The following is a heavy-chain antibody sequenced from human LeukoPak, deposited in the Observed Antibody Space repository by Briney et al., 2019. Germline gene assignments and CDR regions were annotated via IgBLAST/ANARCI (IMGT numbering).Heavy chain of an antibody. D-gene: IGHD1-20*01. CDR3: ARVITGTTNWFDP. J-gene: IGHJ5*02. CDR1: GYSISSSNW. Sequence: SDTLSLTCAVSGYSISSSNWWGWIRQPPGKGLEWIGYIYYSGSTYYNPSLKSRVTMSVDTSKNQFSPKLSSVTAVDTAVYYCARVITGTTNWFDPWGQGTLVTVSS. CDR2: IYYSGST. V-gene: IGHV4-28*03.